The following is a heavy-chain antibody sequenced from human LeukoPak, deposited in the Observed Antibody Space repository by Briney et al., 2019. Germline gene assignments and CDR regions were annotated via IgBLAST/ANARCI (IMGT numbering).Heavy chain of an antibody. CDR1: GYTFTGYY. V-gene: IGHV1-2*04. D-gene: IGHD2-21*02. J-gene: IGHJ3*02. Sequence: ASVKFSCKTSGYTFTGYYMHWVRQAPGQGLEWMGWINPNSGGTNYAQKFQGWVTMTRDTSISTAYMDLSSLKSDDTAVYYCARDSFCRSDSCTRAAFDIWGQGTMVTVSS. CDR3: ARDSFCRSDSCTRAAFDI. CDR2: INPNSGGT.